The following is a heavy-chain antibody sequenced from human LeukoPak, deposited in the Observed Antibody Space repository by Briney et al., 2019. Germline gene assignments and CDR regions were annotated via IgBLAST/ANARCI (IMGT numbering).Heavy chain of an antibody. CDR3: TTLYYYYYRSDY. V-gene: IGHV3-15*01. Sequence: GGSLRLSCVVSGLTFSNAWMYWVRQAPGKGPEWVARIKSKDEGETIDYAAPVKGRFTIFRDDSKSTVYLQMNSLKSEDTAMYYCTTLYYYYYRSDYWGQGTLVTVSA. CDR2: IKSKDEGETI. J-gene: IGHJ4*02. CDR1: GLTFSNAW. D-gene: IGHD3-10*01.